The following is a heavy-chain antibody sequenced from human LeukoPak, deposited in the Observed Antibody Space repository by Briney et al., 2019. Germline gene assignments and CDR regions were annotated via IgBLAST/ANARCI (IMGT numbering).Heavy chain of an antibody. D-gene: IGHD2-2*01. CDR3: ASLPQGYCSSTSCLPNNWFDP. Sequence: SETLSLTCTVSGGSISSSTYYWGWIRQPPGKGLEWIGSIYYSGNTYYNPSLKSRVTISVDTSKNQFSLKLSSVTAADTAVYYCASLPQGYCSSTSCLPNNWFDPWGQGTLVTVSS. CDR1: GGSISSSTYY. CDR2: IYYSGNT. V-gene: IGHV4-39*07. J-gene: IGHJ5*02.